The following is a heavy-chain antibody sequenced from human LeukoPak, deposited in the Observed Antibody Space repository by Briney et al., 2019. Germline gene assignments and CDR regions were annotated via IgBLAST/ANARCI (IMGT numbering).Heavy chain of an antibody. CDR3: ARDGGIGYCSSTSCRYALDI. V-gene: IGHV4-4*07. Sequence: SETLSLTCTVSGGSISSYYWSWIRQPAGKGLEWIGRIYTSGSTNYNPSLKSRVTMSVDTSKNQFSLKLSSVTAADTAVYYCARDGGIGYCSSTSCRYALDIWGRGTMVTVSS. CDR1: GGSISSYY. J-gene: IGHJ3*02. D-gene: IGHD2-2*01. CDR2: IYTSGST.